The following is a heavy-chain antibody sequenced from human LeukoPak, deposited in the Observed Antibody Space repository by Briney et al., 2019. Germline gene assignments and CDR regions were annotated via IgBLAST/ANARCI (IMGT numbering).Heavy chain of an antibody. J-gene: IGHJ4*02. CDR1: GLTFSSYA. V-gene: IGHV3-23*01. Sequence: GGSLRLSCAASGLTFSSYAMSWVRQAPGKGLEWVSAISGSGGSTYYADSVKGRFTISRDNSKNTLYLQMNSLRAEDTAVYYCAKDPTGLWFGELTYYFDYWGQGTLVTVSS. CDR3: AKDPTGLWFGELTYYFDY. CDR2: ISGSGGST. D-gene: IGHD3-10*01.